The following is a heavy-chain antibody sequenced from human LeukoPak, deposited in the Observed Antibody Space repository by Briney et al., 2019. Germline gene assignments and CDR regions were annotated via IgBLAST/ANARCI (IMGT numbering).Heavy chain of an antibody. CDR1: GYTFTSYY. D-gene: IGHD2-2*01. Sequence: ASVTVSCKASGYTFTSYYMHWVRQAPGQGLEWMGIINPSGGSTSYAQKFQGRVTMTRDTSTSTVYMELSSLRSEDTAVYYCARGYCSSTSCYFYYYYYGMDVWGQGTTVTVSS. CDR2: INPSGGST. V-gene: IGHV1-46*01. J-gene: IGHJ6*02. CDR3: ARGYCSSTSCYFYYYYYGMDV.